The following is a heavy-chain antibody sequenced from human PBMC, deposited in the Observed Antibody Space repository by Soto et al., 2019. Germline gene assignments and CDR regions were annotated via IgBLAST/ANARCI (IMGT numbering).Heavy chain of an antibody. V-gene: IGHV3-7*03. CDR3: AGFYTLYYYYYMDV. CDR1: GFTFSSYW. Sequence: GGSLRLSCAASGFTFSSYWMSWVRQAPGKGLEWVANIKQDGSEKYYVDSVKGRFTIPRDNAKNSLYLQMNSLRAEDTAVYYCAGFYTLYYYYYMDVWGKGTTVTVSS. CDR2: IKQDGSEK. D-gene: IGHD3-16*01. J-gene: IGHJ6*03.